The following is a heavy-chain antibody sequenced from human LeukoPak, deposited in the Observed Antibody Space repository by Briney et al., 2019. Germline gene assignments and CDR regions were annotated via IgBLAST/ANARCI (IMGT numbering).Heavy chain of an antibody. D-gene: IGHD1/OR15-1a*01. V-gene: IGHV3-9*01. J-gene: IGHJ4*02. CDR1: GFTFDDYA. CDR3: ASTNSLDY. CDR2: ISWNSGSI. Sequence: GGPLRLSCAASGFTFDDYAMHWVRRAPGKGLEWVSGISWNSGSIGYADSVKGRFTISRDNAKNSLSLQMNSLRADDTAVYYCASTNSLDYWGQGALVIVSS.